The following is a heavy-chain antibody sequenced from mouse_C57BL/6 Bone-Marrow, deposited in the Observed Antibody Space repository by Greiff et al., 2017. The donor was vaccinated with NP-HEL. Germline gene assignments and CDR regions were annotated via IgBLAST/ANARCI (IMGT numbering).Heavy chain of an antibody. Sequence: QVHVKQPGAELVRPGSSVKLSCKASGYTFTSYWMDWVKQRPGQGLEWIGNIYPSDSETHYNQKFKDKATLTVDKSSSTAYMQLSSLTSEDSAVYYCARGKSPPFAYWGQGTLVTVSA. J-gene: IGHJ3*01. CDR3: ARGKSPPFAY. CDR2: IYPSDSET. CDR1: GYTFTSYW. V-gene: IGHV1-61*01.